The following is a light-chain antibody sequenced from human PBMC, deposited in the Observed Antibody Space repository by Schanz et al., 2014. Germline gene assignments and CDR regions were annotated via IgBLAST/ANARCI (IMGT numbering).Light chain of an antibody. V-gene: IGLV2-14*03. J-gene: IGLJ3*02. CDR3: SSYTSSSTRV. Sequence: QSALTQPASLSGSPGQSITISCTATTSDIDLYNYVSWYQQHPGKAPKLIIFDGTNRPSGVSPRFSGSKSVNTASLTISGLQAEDEADYYCSSYTSSSTRVFGGGTKLTVL. CDR1: TSDIDLYNY. CDR2: DGT.